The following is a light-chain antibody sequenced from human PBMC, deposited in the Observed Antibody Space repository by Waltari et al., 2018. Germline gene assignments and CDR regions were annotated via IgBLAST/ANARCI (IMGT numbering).Light chain of an antibody. CDR2: WAS. Sequence: DIVMTQSPDSLAVSLGERATINCKSSQSVLYSSNNKNYLAWYQQKPGQPPKLHIYWASTRESGVPDRFSGSGSGTDFTLTISSLQAEDVAVYYCQQYYSTPPAFGGWTKVGIK. J-gene: IGKJ4*01. CDR3: QQYYSTPPA. V-gene: IGKV4-1*01. CDR1: QSVLYSSNNKNY.